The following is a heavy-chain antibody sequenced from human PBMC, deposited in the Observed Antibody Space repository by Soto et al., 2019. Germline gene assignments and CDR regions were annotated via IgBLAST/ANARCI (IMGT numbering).Heavy chain of an antibody. CDR1: GGSISSGGYY. D-gene: IGHD3-22*01. V-gene: IGHV4-31*03. J-gene: IGHJ3*02. CDR3: ARNYYYDSSGYDAFDI. CDR2: IYYSGST. Sequence: LSLTCTVSGGSISSGGYYWSWIRQHPGKGLEWIGYIYYSGSTYYNPSLKSRVTISVDTSKNQFSLKLSSVTAADTAVYYCARNYYYDSSGYDAFDIWGQGTMVTVSS.